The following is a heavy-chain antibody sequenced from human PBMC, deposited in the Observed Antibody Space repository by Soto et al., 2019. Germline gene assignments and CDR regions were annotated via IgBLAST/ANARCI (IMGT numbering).Heavy chain of an antibody. CDR3: ARDGVRYCSGGSCYNYYYYYGMDV. D-gene: IGHD2-15*01. Sequence: GGSLRLSCAASGFTFSSYWMSWVRQAPGKGLEWVANIKQDGSEKYYVDSVKGRFTISRDXAKNSLYLQMNSLRAEDTAVYYCARDGVRYCSGGSCYNYYYYYGMDVWGQGTTVTVS. V-gene: IGHV3-7*01. CDR1: GFTFSSYW. CDR2: IKQDGSEK. J-gene: IGHJ6*02.